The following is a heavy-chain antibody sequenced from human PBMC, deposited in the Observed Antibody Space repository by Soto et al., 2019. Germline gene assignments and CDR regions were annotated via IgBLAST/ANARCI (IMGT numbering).Heavy chain of an antibody. V-gene: IGHV3-33*01. CDR2: IWYDGSNK. CDR1: GFTFSSYG. D-gene: IGHD6-6*01. Sequence: QVQLVESGGGVVQPGRSLRLSCAASGFTFSSYGMHWVRQAPGKGLEWVAVIWYDGSNKYYADSVKGRFTISRDNSKNTLYLQMNSLRAEDTAVYYCARVGSSSEIDYWGQGPLVTVSS. J-gene: IGHJ4*02. CDR3: ARVGSSSEIDY.